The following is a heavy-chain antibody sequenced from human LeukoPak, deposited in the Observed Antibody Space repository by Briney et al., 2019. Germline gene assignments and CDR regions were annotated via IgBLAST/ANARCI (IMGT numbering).Heavy chain of an antibody. D-gene: IGHD3-10*01. Sequence: PGGSLRLSCTASGFTFGDYAMSWVRQAPGKGLEWVGFIRSKAYGGTTEYAASVKGRFTISRDDSKSIAYLQMNSPKTEDTAVYYCTRELLWFGETTNYMDVWGKGTTVTISS. V-gene: IGHV3-49*04. CDR1: GFTFGDYA. CDR2: IRSKAYGGTT. CDR3: TRELLWFGETTNYMDV. J-gene: IGHJ6*03.